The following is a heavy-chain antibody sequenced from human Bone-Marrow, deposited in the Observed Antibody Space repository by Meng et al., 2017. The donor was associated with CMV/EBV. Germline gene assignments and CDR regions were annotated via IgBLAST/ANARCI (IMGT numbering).Heavy chain of an antibody. CDR1: GFTFSSYG. Sequence: LRLSCTASGFTFSSYGMCWVRQAPGKGLEWVSAISGSGGSTYYADSVKGRFTISRDNSKNTLYLQMNSLRAEDTAVYYCAKGRFGEDWGQGTLVTVSS. CDR2: ISGSGGST. D-gene: IGHD3-10*01. J-gene: IGHJ4*02. V-gene: IGHV3-23*01. CDR3: AKGRFGED.